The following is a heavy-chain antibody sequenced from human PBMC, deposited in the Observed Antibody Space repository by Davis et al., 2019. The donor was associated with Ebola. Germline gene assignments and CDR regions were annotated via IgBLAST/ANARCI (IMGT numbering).Heavy chain of an antibody. Sequence: SETLSLTCTVSGGSISSYYWSWIRQPPGKGLEWIGYIYYSGNTNYNPSLKSRVTISVDTSKNQFSLKLTSVTAADTAVYYCARASYYYDSSGISLFLDIWGQGTMVTVSS. CDR3: ARASYYYDSSGISLFLDI. J-gene: IGHJ3*02. V-gene: IGHV4-59*01. CDR2: IYYSGNT. CDR1: GGSISSYY. D-gene: IGHD3-22*01.